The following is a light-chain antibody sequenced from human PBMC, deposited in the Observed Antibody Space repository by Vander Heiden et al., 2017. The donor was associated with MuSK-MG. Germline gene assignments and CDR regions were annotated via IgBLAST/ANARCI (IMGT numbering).Light chain of an antibody. CDR2: DAS. CDR1: QSISSW. Sequence: DIQMPQSPSTLSASVGDSVTITCRASQSISSWLAWYQQKPGKAPKLLIYDASSLESGVPSRFSGSGSGTEFTLTISSLQPDDFATYYCQQYNRYSRTFGQGTKVEIK. V-gene: IGKV1-5*01. CDR3: QQYNRYSRT. J-gene: IGKJ1*01.